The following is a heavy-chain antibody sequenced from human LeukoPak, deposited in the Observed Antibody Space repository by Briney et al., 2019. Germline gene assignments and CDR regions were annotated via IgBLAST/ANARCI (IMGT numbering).Heavy chain of an antibody. CDR3: ATRLPFTGYKN. CDR1: VGTLSTYE. Sequence: GGPLRLSCTIFVGTLSTYEFNWVRQAPGKRPEWISYMSRTADRIDHADSVKGRFTMSRDNAKNSVYLQMNSLRVDDTAIYYCATRLPFTGYKNWGQGTLVTVSS. D-gene: IGHD5-24*01. CDR2: MSRTADRI. J-gene: IGHJ4*01. V-gene: IGHV3-48*03.